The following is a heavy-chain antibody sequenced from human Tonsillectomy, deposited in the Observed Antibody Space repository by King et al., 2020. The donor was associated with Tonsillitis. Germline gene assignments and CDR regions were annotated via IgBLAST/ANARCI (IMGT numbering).Heavy chain of an antibody. J-gene: IGHJ3*02. CDR2: IGGSGGSI. CDR1: GFTFSGYA. CDR3: AKDRLAAVGPYDAFDI. D-gene: IGHD6-13*01. V-gene: IGHV3-23*04. Sequence: VQLVESGGGLVQPGGSLRLSCAASGFTFSGYAMSWVRQASGKGLEWVSSIGGSGGSIHHADSVKGRFTISRDNSKNTLYLQMNSLRADDTAVYYCAKDRLAAVGPYDAFDIWGQGTMVTVSS.